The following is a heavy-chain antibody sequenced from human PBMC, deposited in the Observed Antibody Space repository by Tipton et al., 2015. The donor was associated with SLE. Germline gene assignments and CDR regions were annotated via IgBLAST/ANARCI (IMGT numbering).Heavy chain of an antibody. Sequence: TLSLTCTVSGGSISSSGYYWSWIRQVTGKGLEWIGYISSSGITYYNPSLKSRVAISVDPAKNQFSLKLTSVTAADTAVYYCARGMVTWRGAILGVDVWGQGTTVNVSS. V-gene: IGHV4-30-4*01. CDR1: GGSISSSGYY. D-gene: IGHD2-21*02. CDR3: ARGMVTWRGAILGVDV. J-gene: IGHJ6*02. CDR2: ISSSGIT.